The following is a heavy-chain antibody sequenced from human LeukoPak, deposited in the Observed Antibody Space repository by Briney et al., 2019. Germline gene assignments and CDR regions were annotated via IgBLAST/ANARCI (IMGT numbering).Heavy chain of an antibody. CDR1: GGSISSSSYY. J-gene: IGHJ4*02. D-gene: IGHD2-15*01. CDR3: ARHSGGSCDY. V-gene: IGHV4-39*01. CDR2: VYYSGNT. Sequence: SETLSLTCTVSGGSISSSSYYWGWIRQPPGKGLEWTGSVYYSGNTYYNPSLKSRVTISVDTSKNQFSLELSSVTAADTAVYYCARHSGGSCDYWGQGTLVTVSS.